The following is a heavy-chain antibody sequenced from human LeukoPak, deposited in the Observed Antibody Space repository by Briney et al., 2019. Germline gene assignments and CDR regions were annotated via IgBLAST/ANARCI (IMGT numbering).Heavy chain of an antibody. V-gene: IGHV3-74*01. CDR3: VRDVWGDRDGFFEY. D-gene: IGHD2-21*01. CDR1: GFSFSSYW. J-gene: IGHJ4*02. Sequence: PGGSLRLSCAASGFSFSSYWMHWVRQDPGEGLLWVSRINIDGRSASYAPSVTGRFTMSRDNAKNTVYLQMNSLRAEDTAVYYCVRDVWGDRDGFFEYWGQGTLVTVSS. CDR2: INIDGRSA.